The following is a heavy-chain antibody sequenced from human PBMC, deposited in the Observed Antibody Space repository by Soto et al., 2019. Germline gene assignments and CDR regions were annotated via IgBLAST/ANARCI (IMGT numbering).Heavy chain of an antibody. Sequence: SVKVSCKASGGTFSSYAISWVRQAPGQGLEWMGGIIPIFGTANYAQKFQGRDTITADESTSTAYMELSSLRSEDTAVYYCARGVPPYDYFWVSCRSQCWTHPWGQGTLGTVSS. J-gene: IGHJ5*02. CDR3: ARGVPPYDYFWVSCRSQCWTHP. CDR1: GGTFSSYA. V-gene: IGHV1-69*01. D-gene: IGHD3-16*02. CDR2: IIPIFGTA.